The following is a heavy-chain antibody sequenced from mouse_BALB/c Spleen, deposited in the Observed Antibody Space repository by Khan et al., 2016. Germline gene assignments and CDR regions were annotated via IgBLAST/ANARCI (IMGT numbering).Heavy chain of an antibody. CDR2: INPSSGYT. V-gene: IGHV1-4*01. Sequence: QVQLQQSGAELARPGASVKMSCKASGYTFTSYTMHWVKQRPGQGLEWIAYINPSSGYTNYNQKFRDKTTVTADKSSSMAYMHLSSLTSEDSAVYYCARSGNYERSAMDYWGQGASVTVSS. CDR1: GYTFTSYT. D-gene: IGHD2-1*01. J-gene: IGHJ4*01. CDR3: ARSGNYERSAMDY.